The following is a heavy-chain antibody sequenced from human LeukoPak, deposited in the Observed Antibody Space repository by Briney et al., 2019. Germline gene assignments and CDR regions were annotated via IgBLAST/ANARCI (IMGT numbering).Heavy chain of an antibody. CDR1: GFTFSRNW. CDR3: VAIVSARPI. Sequence: GGSLRLSCAASGFTFSRNWMHWVRQAPGKGLVWVSRIYSDGSTTNIADSVKGRFTISRENSKNTLYLQMNSLRAEDTAVYHCVAIVSARPIWGQGTLVTVSS. J-gene: IGHJ4*02. CDR2: IYSDGSTT. D-gene: IGHD6-6*01. V-gene: IGHV3-74*01.